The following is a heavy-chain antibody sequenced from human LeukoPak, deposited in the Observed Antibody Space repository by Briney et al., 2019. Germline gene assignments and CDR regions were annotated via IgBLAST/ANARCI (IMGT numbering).Heavy chain of an antibody. CDR2: VNRSGNS. J-gene: IGHJ4*02. V-gene: IGHV4-34*01. D-gene: IGHD6-13*01. Sequence: SETLSLTCAVYGGSFSSYYWSWIRQPPGQGLEWIGEVNRSGNSNYNPSLKSRVTISVDTSKNQISLKLSSVTAADTAVYYCARKIYRGLRAAAAGFFDSRGQGTLVTVSS. CDR1: GGSFSSYY. CDR3: ARKIYRGLRAAAAGFFDS.